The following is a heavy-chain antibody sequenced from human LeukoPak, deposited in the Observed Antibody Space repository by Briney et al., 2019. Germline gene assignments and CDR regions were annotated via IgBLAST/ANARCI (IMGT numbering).Heavy chain of an antibody. Sequence: SVTVPFKASGYTFTGYYMHWVRQAPGQGLEWMGWINPNSGGTNYAQKFQGRVTMTRDTSISTAYMELSRLRSDDTAVYYCARDAENYYGSGLNYWGQGTLVTVSS. CDR2: INPNSGGT. CDR1: GYTFTGYY. D-gene: IGHD3-10*01. J-gene: IGHJ4*02. V-gene: IGHV1-2*02. CDR3: ARDAENYYGSGLNY.